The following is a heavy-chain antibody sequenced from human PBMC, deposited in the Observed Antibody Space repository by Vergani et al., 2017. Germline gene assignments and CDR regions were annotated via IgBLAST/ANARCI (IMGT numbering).Heavy chain of an antibody. CDR1: GGTFSSYA. D-gene: IGHD2-15*01. CDR3: ARATCSGGSCYRGFEY. Sequence: QVQLVQPGAEVKKPGSSVKVSCKASGGTFSSYAPNWVRQAPGQGLEWMGSIIPSLATTIYAQKFQGRVTITADESTSTAYMELSSLKSEDTAVFYCARATCSGGSCYRGFEYWGQGSLITVSS. J-gene: IGHJ4*02. CDR2: IIPSLATT. V-gene: IGHV1-69*11.